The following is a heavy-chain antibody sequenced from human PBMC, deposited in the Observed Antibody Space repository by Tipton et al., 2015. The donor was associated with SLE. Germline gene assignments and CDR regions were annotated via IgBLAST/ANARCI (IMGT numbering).Heavy chain of an antibody. V-gene: IGHV4-38-2*02. J-gene: IGHJ4*01. D-gene: IGHD1-14*01. CDR1: GYSISSDHF. Sequence: LRLSCSVSGYSISSDHFWAWIRQPPGKGLEWIGFIQGRENTNYNPSLESRVTISVDTSKNQFSLQLTSVTAADTAIYYCARDPESDLTLDSWGRGILVTVSS. CDR2: IQGRENT. CDR3: ARDPESDLTLDS.